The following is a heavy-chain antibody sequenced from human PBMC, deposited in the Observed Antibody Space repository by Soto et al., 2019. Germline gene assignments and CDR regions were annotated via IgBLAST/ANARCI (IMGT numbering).Heavy chain of an antibody. CDR3: ARVSGYCSISGCYWFARIFYCYYYGRDG. V-gene: IGHV1-3*01. CDR2: INAGNGNT. CDR1: GYTFTSYA. J-gene: IGHJ6*02. D-gene: IGHD2-2*01. Sequence: ASVKVSCKASGYTFTSYAMHWVRQAPGQRLEWMGWINAGNGNTKYSQKFQGRVTITRDTSASPAYMELSSLRSDDTAVYYCARVSGYCSISGCYWFARIFYCYYYGRDGGGQGTTVT.